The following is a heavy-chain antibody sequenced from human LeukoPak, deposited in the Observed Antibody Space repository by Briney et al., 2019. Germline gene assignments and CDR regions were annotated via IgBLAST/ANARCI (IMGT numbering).Heavy chain of an antibody. D-gene: IGHD3-3*01. Sequence: ASVKVSCKASGYTFTSYGISWVRQAPGQGLEWMGGIIPIFGTANYAQKFQGRVTITADESTSTAYMELSSLRSEDTAVYYCASRHYDFWSGFDYWGQGTLVTVSS. V-gene: IGHV1-69*13. CDR3: ASRHYDFWSGFDY. J-gene: IGHJ4*02. CDR2: IIPIFGTA. CDR1: GYTFTSYG.